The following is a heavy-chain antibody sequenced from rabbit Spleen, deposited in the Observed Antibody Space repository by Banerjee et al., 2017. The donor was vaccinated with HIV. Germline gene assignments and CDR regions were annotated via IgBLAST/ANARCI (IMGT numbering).Heavy chain of an antibody. D-gene: IGHD8-1*01. CDR3: ARDAGSGPYIDGYFSL. CDR1: GVSFSDKDV. V-gene: IGHV1S45*01. CDR2: INTVTGKT. J-gene: IGHJ4*01. Sequence: EQLEESGGGLVKPEGSLTLTCKASGVSFSDKDVMCWVRQAPGKGLEWIACINTVTGKTVYASWAKGRFIMSRTSSTTVTLQMTSLTAADTATYFCARDAGSGPYIDGYFSLWGPGTLVTVS.